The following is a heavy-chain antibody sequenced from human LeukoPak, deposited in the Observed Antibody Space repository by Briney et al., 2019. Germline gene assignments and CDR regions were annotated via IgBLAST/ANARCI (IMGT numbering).Heavy chain of an antibody. CDR1: GGTFSSYA. CDR2: IIPIFGTA. V-gene: IGHV1-69*13. CDR3: AAQYYDFWSGYYPGY. Sequence: ASVKVSCKASGGTFSSYAISWVRQAPGQGLEWMGGIIPIFGTANYAQKFQGRVTITADESTSTAYMELSSLRSEDTAVYYCAAQYYDFWSGYYPGYWGQGTLVTVSS. J-gene: IGHJ4*02. D-gene: IGHD3-3*01.